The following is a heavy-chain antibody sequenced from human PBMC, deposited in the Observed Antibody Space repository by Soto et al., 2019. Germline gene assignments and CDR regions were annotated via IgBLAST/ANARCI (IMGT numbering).Heavy chain of an antibody. J-gene: IGHJ4*02. Sequence: GGSLRLSCAASGFTVISNYMSWARQAPGKGLEWVSVIYSGGTTYYADSVKGRFTISRDNSKNTLYLQMNSLRAEDTAVYYCARGGAGTTSFDYWGQGTLVTVSS. CDR3: ARGGAGTTSFDY. CDR1: GFTVISNY. CDR2: IYSGGTT. V-gene: IGHV3-66*01. D-gene: IGHD1-7*01.